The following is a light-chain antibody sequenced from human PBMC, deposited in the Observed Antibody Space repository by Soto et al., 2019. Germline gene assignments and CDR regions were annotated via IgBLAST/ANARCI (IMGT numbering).Light chain of an antibody. Sequence: QSVLTQPASVSGSPGQSITISCTGTSSDVGGYNYVSWYQQHPGKAPKLMIYDVSNRPSGVSNRLSGSKSGNTASLTISGLQAEDEADYYCSSYTSSSTPKVFGTGTKVTVL. CDR1: SSDVGGYNY. V-gene: IGLV2-14*01. CDR2: DVS. J-gene: IGLJ1*01. CDR3: SSYTSSSTPKV.